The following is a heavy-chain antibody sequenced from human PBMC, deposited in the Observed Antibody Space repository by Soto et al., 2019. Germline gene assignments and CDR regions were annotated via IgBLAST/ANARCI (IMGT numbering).Heavy chain of an antibody. J-gene: IGHJ4*02. D-gene: IGHD3-22*01. CDR2: IWYDGSNK. CDR3: VKDTSGYSPFDY. CDR1: GFTFSNCG. V-gene: IGHV3-33*06. Sequence: GGSLRLSCAASGFTFSNCGMHWICQAPGKGLEWVAIIWYDGSNKYYADSVKGRFTISRDNSKNTLYLQMSSLRVEDTAVYYCVKDTSGYSPFDYWGQGTQVTVSS.